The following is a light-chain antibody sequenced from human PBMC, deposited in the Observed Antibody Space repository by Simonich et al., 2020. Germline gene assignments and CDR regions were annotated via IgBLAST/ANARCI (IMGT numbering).Light chain of an antibody. CDR2: EDN. CDR1: SGSLASNY. Sequence: NFMLTQPHSVSESPGKTVTISCTRSSGSLASNYVQWSQQRPGSAPTTVIYEDNQRPSGVPVRFSGSIDSSSNSASLTISGLKTEDEADYYCQSYDSSNRVFGGGTKLTVL. J-gene: IGLJ3*02. V-gene: IGLV6-57*03. CDR3: QSYDSSNRV.